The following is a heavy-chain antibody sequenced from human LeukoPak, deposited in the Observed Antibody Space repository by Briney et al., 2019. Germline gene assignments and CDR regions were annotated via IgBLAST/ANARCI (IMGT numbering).Heavy chain of an antibody. CDR2: IYSGGRT. CDR3: ARGLGRELDGAFDI. CDR1: GFIVSSNY. Sequence: GGSLRLSCAASGFIVSSNYMSWVRQAPGKGLKWVSVIYSGGRTYYADSVKGRFTISRDNSRNTLYLQMNSLRAEDTAVYYCARGLGRELDGAFDIWGQGTMVTVSS. D-gene: IGHD3-10*01. V-gene: IGHV3-53*01. J-gene: IGHJ3*02.